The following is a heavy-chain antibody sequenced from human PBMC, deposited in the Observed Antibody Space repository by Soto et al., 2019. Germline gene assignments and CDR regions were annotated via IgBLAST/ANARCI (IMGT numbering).Heavy chain of an antibody. D-gene: IGHD6-19*01. CDR3: ARDAVAGSWYFDF. J-gene: IGHJ4*02. CDR2: SIPGFGAA. Sequence: SVKVSCKASGVAFSSHAISWVRQAPGQGLEWMGGSIPGFGAANYAQKFQGRVTIIADESTGKAYMEVSNLRSDDTAIYYCARDAVAGSWYFDFWGQGTLGTAPQ. V-gene: IGHV1-69*13. CDR1: GVAFSSHA.